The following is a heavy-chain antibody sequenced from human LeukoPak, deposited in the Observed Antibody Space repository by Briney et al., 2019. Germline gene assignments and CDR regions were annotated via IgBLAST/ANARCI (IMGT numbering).Heavy chain of an antibody. J-gene: IGHJ4*02. CDR1: GGTFSSYA. CDR3: ARDRAHDAGTADY. Sequence: SVKVSCKASGGTFSSYAISWVRQAPGQGLEWMGGIIPIFGTANYAQKFQGRVTITADESTSTAYMELSSLRSEDTAVYYCARDRAHDAGTADYWGQGTLVTVSS. D-gene: IGHD6-13*01. CDR2: IIPIFGTA. V-gene: IGHV1-69*13.